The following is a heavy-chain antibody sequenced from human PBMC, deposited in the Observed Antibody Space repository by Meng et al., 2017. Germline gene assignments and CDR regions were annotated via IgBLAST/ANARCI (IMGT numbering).Heavy chain of an antibody. CDR1: GGSFSGYY. D-gene: IGHD2-15*01. J-gene: IGHJ4*02. CDR3: ARGVRLPDY. V-gene: IGHV4-34*01. Sequence: QVQLQQWGAGLLKPSETLSLTCAAYGGSFSGYYWSWIRQPPGKGLEWIGEINHSGSTNYNPSLKSRVTISVDTSKNQFSLKLSSVTAADTAVYYCARGVRLPDYWGQGTLVTVSS. CDR2: INHSGST.